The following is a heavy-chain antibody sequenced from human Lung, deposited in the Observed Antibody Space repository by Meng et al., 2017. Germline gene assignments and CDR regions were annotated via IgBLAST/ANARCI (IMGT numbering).Heavy chain of an antibody. J-gene: IGHJ4*02. D-gene: IGHD4-11*01. CDR2: INHSGST. V-gene: IGHV4-34*01. CDR3: ARGPTTMAHDFDY. CDR1: GGSFSDYY. Sequence: QGQPKQGGEGLLKPSETRSLTCVVSGGSFSDYYWSWIRQPPGKGLEWIGEINHSGSTNYNPSLESRATISVDTSQNNLSLKLSSVTAADSAVYYCARGPTTMAHDFDYWGQGTLVTVSS.